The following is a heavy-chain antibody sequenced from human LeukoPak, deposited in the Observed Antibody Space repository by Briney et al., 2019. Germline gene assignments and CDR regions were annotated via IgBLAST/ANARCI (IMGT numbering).Heavy chain of an antibody. Sequence: SETLSLTCTVSGDSISGYYWSWIRQPPGKGLEWIGNFYYSGTTNYNPSLKSRVTISVDTSKNQFSLKLSSVTAADTAIYYCARGGSYHGYWGQGTLVTVSS. D-gene: IGHD1-26*01. CDR2: FYYSGTT. V-gene: IGHV4-59*01. J-gene: IGHJ4*02. CDR1: GDSISGYY. CDR3: ARGGSYHGY.